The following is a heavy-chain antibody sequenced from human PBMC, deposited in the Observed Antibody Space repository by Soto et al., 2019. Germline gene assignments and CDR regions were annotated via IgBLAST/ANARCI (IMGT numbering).Heavy chain of an antibody. CDR1: GAFISTSNW. CDR3: AMEVVVATSY. D-gene: IGHD2-15*01. CDR2: IYASGST. Sequence: QVQLQESGPGLVKPSGTLSLTCAVSGAFISTSNWWSWVRQPPGKGLEWIGEIYASGSTNYNPSLRXXVXVXXAKSKTRLSLKLSSVTAADTAVYYCAMEVVVATSYWGQGTLVIVSS. J-gene: IGHJ4*02. V-gene: IGHV4-4*02.